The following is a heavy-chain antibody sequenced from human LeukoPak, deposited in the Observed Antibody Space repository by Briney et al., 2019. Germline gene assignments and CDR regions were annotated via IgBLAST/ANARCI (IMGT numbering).Heavy chain of an antibody. Sequence: ASVKVSCKASGYTFTSYDINWVRQATGQGLEWMGWMNPYNGNTGYAQKFEGRVIMTRDTSISTAYLELSSLTSEDTAVYYCARAAVNLHPNHCYYMDVWGKGTTVTVSS. D-gene: IGHD1-14*01. CDR2: MNPYNGNT. CDR1: GYTFTSYD. V-gene: IGHV1-8*01. CDR3: ARAAVNLHPNHCYYMDV. J-gene: IGHJ6*03.